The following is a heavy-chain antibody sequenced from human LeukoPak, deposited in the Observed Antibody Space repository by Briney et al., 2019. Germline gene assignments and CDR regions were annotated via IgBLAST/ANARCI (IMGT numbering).Heavy chain of an antibody. CDR1: GFTFRSHA. D-gene: IGHD1-1*01. J-gene: IGHJ3*02. CDR2: ITGSGAGGT. Sequence: GGSLRLSCGACGFTFRSHAMNWVRQAPGKGLEWVSAITGSGAGGTDYADSVKGRFTISRDNSKNTVYLEMNSLRAEDTAVYYCAKSQQLELFFGPDAFDIWGQGTMVTVSS. V-gene: IGHV3-23*01. CDR3: AKSQQLELFFGPDAFDI.